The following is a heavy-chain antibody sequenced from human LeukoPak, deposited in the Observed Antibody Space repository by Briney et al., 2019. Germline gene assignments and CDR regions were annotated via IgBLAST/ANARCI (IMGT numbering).Heavy chain of an antibody. CDR2: ISYDGSNK. D-gene: IGHD2-2*01. CDR3: ATQKRYCSSTSCYADYYGMDV. V-gene: IGHV3-30*03. Sequence: GGSLRLSCAASGFTLSSYAMSWVRQAPGKGLEWVAVISYDGSNKYYADSVKGRFTISRDNSKNTLYLQMNSLRAEDTAVYYCATQKRYCSSTSCYADYYGMDVWGKGTTVTVSS. CDR1: GFTLSSYA. J-gene: IGHJ6*04.